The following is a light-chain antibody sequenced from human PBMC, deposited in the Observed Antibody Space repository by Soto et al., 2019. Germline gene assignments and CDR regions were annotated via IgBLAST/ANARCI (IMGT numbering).Light chain of an antibody. CDR3: QSYDTSLSAWV. Sequence: QSVLTQSPSVSGAPGQRVTISCTGSSSNIGTGYDVHWYQQLPGTAPKLLIYANTNRPSGVPDRFSGSKSGTSASLAITGRQAEDEADYYSQSYDTSLSAWVFGGGTKLTV. CDR1: SSNIGTGYD. J-gene: IGLJ3*02. V-gene: IGLV1-40*01. CDR2: ANT.